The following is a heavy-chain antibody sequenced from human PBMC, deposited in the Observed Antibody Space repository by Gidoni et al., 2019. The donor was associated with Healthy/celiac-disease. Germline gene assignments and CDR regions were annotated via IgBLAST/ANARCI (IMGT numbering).Heavy chain of an antibody. CDR2: IYSGGST. CDR3: ARDLNTAMNY. Sequence: VQLVATGGGLIQPGGSLSLSCAASGLTVSSNYMSWVRQPPGKGLEWVSVIYSGGSTYYADSVKGRFTISRDNSKNTLYLQMNSLRAEDTAVYYCARDLNTAMNYWGQGTLVTVSS. V-gene: IGHV3-53*02. D-gene: IGHD5-18*01. J-gene: IGHJ4*02. CDR1: GLTVSSNY.